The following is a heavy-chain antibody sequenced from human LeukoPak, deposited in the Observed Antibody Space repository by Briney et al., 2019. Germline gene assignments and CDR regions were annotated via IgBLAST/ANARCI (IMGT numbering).Heavy chain of an antibody. CDR3: ARTPFTTVVTLNFDY. D-gene: IGHD4-23*01. Sequence: ASVKVSCKASGYTFTGYYMHWVRQAPGQGLEWMGWINPNSGGTNYAQKFQGRVTMTRDTSISTAYMELSRLRSDDTAVYYCARTPFTTVVTLNFDYWGQGTLVTVSS. V-gene: IGHV1-2*02. J-gene: IGHJ4*02. CDR2: INPNSGGT. CDR1: GYTFTGYY.